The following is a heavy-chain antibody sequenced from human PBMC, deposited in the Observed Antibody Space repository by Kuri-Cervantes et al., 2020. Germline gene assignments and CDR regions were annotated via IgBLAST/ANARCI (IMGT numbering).Heavy chain of an antibody. Sequence: ASVKVSCKASGYTFTGYYMHWVRQAPGQGLEWMGWINPNSGNTGYAQKFQGRVTMTRNTSISTAYMELRSLRSDDTAVYYCARDGRIQLWAHGDYWGQGTLVTVSS. J-gene: IGHJ4*02. CDR3: ARDGRIQLWAHGDY. CDR2: INPNSGNT. CDR1: GYTFTGYY. D-gene: IGHD5-18*01. V-gene: IGHV1-8*02.